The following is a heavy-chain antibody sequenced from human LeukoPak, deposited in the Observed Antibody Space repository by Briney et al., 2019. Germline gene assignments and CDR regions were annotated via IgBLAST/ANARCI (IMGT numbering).Heavy chain of an antibody. J-gene: IGHJ4*02. CDR3: AKGIGSESDF. V-gene: IGHV3-30*18. CDR1: GFTFSHYG. CDR2: ISHDGSHK. Sequence: GRSLRLSCAGSGFTFSHYGMHWVRQAPGQGLEWVAVISHDGSHKNYADSVKGRFSISRDNSKDTLYLQLNSLRAEDTAVYYCAKGIGSESDFWGQGTPVTVSS. D-gene: IGHD2-21*01.